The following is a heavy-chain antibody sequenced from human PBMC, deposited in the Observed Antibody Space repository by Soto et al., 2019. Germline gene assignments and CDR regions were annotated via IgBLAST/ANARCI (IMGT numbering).Heavy chain of an antibody. CDR1: GFPFSSYD. J-gene: IGHJ5*01. D-gene: IGHD5-18*01. CDR3: PKEQAFEQLWVFDS. Sequence: GGSLRLSCAASGFPFSSYDMHWVRQAPGKGLELVALISYDGSRTSYSDSVKGRFTISRDNSKNMLFLQMDNLRADDTAVYYCPKEQAFEQLWVFDSWGQGTLVTV. CDR2: ISYDGSRT. V-gene: IGHV3-30*18.